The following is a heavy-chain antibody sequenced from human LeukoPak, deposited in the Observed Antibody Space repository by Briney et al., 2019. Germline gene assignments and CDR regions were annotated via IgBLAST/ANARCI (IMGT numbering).Heavy chain of an antibody. D-gene: IGHD1-26*01. Sequence: PSQTLSLTCTVSGGSISNGGYYWSWIRQHPGKGLEWIGYIYYSGSTYYNPSLKSRVTISVDTSKNQFSLKLSSVTAADTAVYYCARTIVGAIRYYSDYWGQGTLVTVSS. CDR3: ARTIVGAIRYYSDY. V-gene: IGHV4-31*03. CDR2: IYYSGST. CDR1: GGSISNGGYY. J-gene: IGHJ4*02.